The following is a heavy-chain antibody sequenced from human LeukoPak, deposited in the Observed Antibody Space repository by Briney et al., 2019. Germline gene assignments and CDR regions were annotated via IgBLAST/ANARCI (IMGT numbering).Heavy chain of an antibody. CDR3: AKDPGSIRNFFDY. J-gene: IGHJ4*02. CDR1: GFTFSSYG. CDR2: ISSDGRDK. V-gene: IGHV3-30*18. Sequence: PGGSLRLSCAASGFTFSSYGMHWVRQAPGKGLEWVAVISSDGRDKYYTDSVKGRFTISRDNSKNTLHLEMNSLGAEDTALFYCAKDPGSIRNFFDYWGRGTLVTVAS. D-gene: IGHD4-11*01.